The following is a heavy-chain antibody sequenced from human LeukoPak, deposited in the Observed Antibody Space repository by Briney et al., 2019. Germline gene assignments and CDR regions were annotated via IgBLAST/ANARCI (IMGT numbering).Heavy chain of an antibody. V-gene: IGHV3-7*01. D-gene: IGHD3-10*01. CDR1: GFSFSSQW. Sequence: QAGGSLRLSCAASGFSFSSQWMSWVRQAPGKGLEWVAIVNQGGTGKYYVDSVKGRFTISRDNAENSLYLQMNSLRAEDTAAYYCARDSTILLWFGDLGSSQYNWFDPWGQGTLVTVSS. CDR3: ARDSTILLWFGDLGSSQYNWFDP. CDR2: VNQGGTGK. J-gene: IGHJ5*02.